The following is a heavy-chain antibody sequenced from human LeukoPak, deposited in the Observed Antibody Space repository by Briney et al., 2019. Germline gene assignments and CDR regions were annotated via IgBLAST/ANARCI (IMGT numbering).Heavy chain of an antibody. D-gene: IGHD4-17*01. V-gene: IGHV3-21*01. J-gene: IGHJ4*02. CDR1: GFTFSSYS. Sequence: GGSLRLSCAASGFTFSSYSMNWVRQAPGKGLEWVSSISSSSSYIYYADSVKGRFTISRDNAKNSLYLQMNSLRAEDTAVYYCARGGDTVTSFDYWGQGTLVTVSS. CDR2: ISSSSSYI. CDR3: ARGGDTVTSFDY.